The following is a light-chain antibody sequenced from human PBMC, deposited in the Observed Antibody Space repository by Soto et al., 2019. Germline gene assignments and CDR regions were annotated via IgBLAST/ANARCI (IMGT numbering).Light chain of an antibody. Sequence: QSVVTQPPSVSGAPGQRVTISCTGTSSNIGAGYDVHWHQHLPGAAPKLLIYGNTIRPSGVPDRFSGSKSGTSASLAITGLQAEDEADYYCQSYDRSLRGYVFGTGTKVTVL. V-gene: IGLV1-40*01. J-gene: IGLJ1*01. CDR3: QSYDRSLRGYV. CDR1: SSNIGAGYD. CDR2: GNT.